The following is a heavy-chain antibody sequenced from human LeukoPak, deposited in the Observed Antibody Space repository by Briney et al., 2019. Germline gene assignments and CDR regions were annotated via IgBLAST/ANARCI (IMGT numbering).Heavy chain of an antibody. CDR1: GFTFSSYS. CDR2: ISSSSSYI. D-gene: IGHD2-15*01. J-gene: IGHJ4*02. CDR3: ARDTGLYCSGGSCYFDY. V-gene: IGHV3-21*01. Sequence: PGGSLRLFCAASGFTFSSYSMTWVRQAPGKGLEWVSSISSSSSYIYYADSVKGRFTISRDNAKNSLYLQMNSLRAEDTAVYYCARDTGLYCSGGSCYFDYWGQGTLVTVSS.